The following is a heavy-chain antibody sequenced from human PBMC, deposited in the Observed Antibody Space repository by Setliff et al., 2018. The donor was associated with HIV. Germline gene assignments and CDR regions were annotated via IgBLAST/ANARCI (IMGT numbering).Heavy chain of an antibody. Sequence: ASVKVSCKASGYTFTDYYMHWVQRAPGKGLEWMGRVDPEDGETIYAEKFQGRVTITADTSTDTAYMELSSLRSEDTAVYYCARGGNGEFDLWGQGTLVTVSS. CDR3: ARGGNGEFDL. D-gene: IGHD3-10*01. CDR1: GYTFTDYY. V-gene: IGHV1-69-2*01. J-gene: IGHJ4*02. CDR2: VDPEDGET.